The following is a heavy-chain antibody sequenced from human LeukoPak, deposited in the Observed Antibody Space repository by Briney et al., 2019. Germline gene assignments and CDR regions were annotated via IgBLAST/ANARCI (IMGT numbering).Heavy chain of an antibody. CDR2: INPSVGST. Sequence: ASVKVSCKASGFTFSNYYIHWVRQAPGQGLEYMGIINPSVGSTNYAQKFQGRVTMTSDTSTSTVYMELNRLRSEDTALYYCARHRVGSIPSPFDYWGQGTLITVSP. CDR3: ARHRVGSIPSPFDY. V-gene: IGHV1-46*01. J-gene: IGHJ4*02. CDR1: GFTFSNYY. D-gene: IGHD1-26*01.